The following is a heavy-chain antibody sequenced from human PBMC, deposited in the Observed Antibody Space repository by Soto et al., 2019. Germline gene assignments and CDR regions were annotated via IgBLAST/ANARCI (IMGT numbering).Heavy chain of an antibody. CDR2: FDPEDGET. J-gene: IGHJ4*02. Sequence: ASVKVSCKVSGYTLTELSMHWVRQAPGKGLEWMGGFDPEDGETIYAQKFQGRVTMTEDTSTDTAYMELSSLRSEDTAVYYCATPLTTVTTIDFDYWGQGTLVTVSS. D-gene: IGHD4-17*01. V-gene: IGHV1-24*01. CDR1: GYTLTELS. CDR3: ATPLTTVTTIDFDY.